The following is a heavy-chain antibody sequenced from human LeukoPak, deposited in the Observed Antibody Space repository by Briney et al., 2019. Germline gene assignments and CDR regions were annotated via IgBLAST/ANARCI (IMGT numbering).Heavy chain of an antibody. D-gene: IGHD2-2*01. Sequence: PSETLSLTCTVSGGSISSSSYYWGWIRQPPGKGLEWIGSIYYSGSTYYNPSLKSRVTISVDTSKNQFSLKLSSVTAADTAVYYCARDRYCSSTSCYGAFDIWGQGTMVTVSS. CDR2: IYYSGST. V-gene: IGHV4-39*07. CDR1: GGSISSSSYY. J-gene: IGHJ3*02. CDR3: ARDRYCSSTSCYGAFDI.